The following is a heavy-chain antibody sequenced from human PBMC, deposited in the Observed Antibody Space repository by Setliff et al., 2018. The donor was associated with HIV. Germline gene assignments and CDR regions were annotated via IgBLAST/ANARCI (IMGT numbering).Heavy chain of an antibody. CDR2: ISKSGTT. CDR1: GGSFSDYY. D-gene: IGHD3-22*01. CDR3: ARLSDDRYYDDSSGYRGFDI. V-gene: IGHV4-34*01. J-gene: IGHJ3*02. Sequence: SETLSLTCGIYGGSFSDYYWSWIRQVPGKGLESIGYISKSGTTYYNPSLKSRVTISVDTSKNQFSLKLSSVTAADTAVYYCARLSDDRYYDDSSGYRGFDIWGQGTMVTVSS.